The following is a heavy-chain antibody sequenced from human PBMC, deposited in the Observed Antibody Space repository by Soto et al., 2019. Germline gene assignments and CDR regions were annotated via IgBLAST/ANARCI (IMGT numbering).Heavy chain of an antibody. Sequence: QVQLVQSGAEVKKPGASVKVSCKASGYTFTSYAMHWVRQAPGQRLEWMGWINAGNGNTKYSQKFQGRVTITRDTSASTAYMDLGILSSADTAVYYCARDGGATGAWGQGTLVTVSS. CDR3: ARDGGATGA. J-gene: IGHJ5*02. CDR2: INAGNGNT. D-gene: IGHD1-26*01. V-gene: IGHV1-3*01. CDR1: GYTFTSYA.